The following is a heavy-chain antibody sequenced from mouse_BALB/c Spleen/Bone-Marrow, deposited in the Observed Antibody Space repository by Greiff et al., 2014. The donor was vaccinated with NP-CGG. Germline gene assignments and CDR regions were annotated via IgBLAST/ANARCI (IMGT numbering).Heavy chain of an antibody. J-gene: IGHJ2*01. CDR3: VRGYYYGSSPFDY. Sequence: VKLMESGPGLVAPSQSLSMTCTVSGFSLTTYDISWIRQPPGKGQEWLGVIWTGGGTNYNSAFMSRLTISKDNSKSQVFLKMNSLQTDDTAIYYCVRGYYYGSSPFDYWGQGTTLTVSS. D-gene: IGHD1-1*01. V-gene: IGHV2-9-2*01. CDR2: IWTGGGT. CDR1: GFSLTTYD.